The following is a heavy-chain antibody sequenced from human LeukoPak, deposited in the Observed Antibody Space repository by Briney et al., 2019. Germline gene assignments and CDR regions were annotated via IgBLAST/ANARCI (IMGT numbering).Heavy chain of an antibody. V-gene: IGHV3-20*01. CDR2: INWNGGST. D-gene: IGHD3-22*01. Sequence: GGSLRLSCAGSGFTFDDYGMSWVRHVPGKGLEWVSGINWNGGSTGYADSVKGRFSISRDNAKNSLYLQMNRLRADDTAIYHCAREGYDSSGAIDYWGQGTLVTVSS. CDR1: GFTFDDYG. CDR3: AREGYDSSGAIDY. J-gene: IGHJ4*02.